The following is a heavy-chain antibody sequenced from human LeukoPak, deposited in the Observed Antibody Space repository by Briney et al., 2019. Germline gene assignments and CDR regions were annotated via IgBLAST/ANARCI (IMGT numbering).Heavy chain of an antibody. J-gene: IGHJ4*02. D-gene: IGHD2-8*01. CDR3: AKEQRIRHCSEGVCMEGYYFDY. CDR1: GFNFNIFA. CDR2: LSRGGGTT. Sequence: GGSLRLSCTGSGFNFNIFAMNWVRQAPGQGLEWVSGLSRGGGTTNYADSVKGRFTISRGKSKNMVFLQMNSLRPEDTAVYYCAKEQRIRHCSEGVCMEGYYFDYWGQGSLVTVSS. V-gene: IGHV3-23*01.